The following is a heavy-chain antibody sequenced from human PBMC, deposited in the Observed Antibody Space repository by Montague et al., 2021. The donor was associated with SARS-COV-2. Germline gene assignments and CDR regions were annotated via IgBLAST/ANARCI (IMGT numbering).Heavy chain of an antibody. CDR1: GGSLSGYY. J-gene: IGHJ5*02. Sequence: SETLSLTCAVYGGSLSGYYWAWIRQTPAKGLEWIGEINHSGSTNYNPSLKSRLTISVDTSKKQFSLKLNSMTAADTAVYYCARGADDDFWSGFLWYKGFDPWGRGTPVTVSS. D-gene: IGHD3-3*01. CDR2: INHSGST. V-gene: IGHV4-34*01. CDR3: ARGADDDFWSGFLWYKGFDP.